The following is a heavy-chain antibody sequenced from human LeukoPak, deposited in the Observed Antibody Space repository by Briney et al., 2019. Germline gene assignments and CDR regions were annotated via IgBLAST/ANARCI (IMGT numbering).Heavy chain of an antibody. V-gene: IGHV4-4*07. CDR2: IYTSGNT. J-gene: IGHJ4*02. CDR1: GGSIGSYY. D-gene: IGHD3-3*01. CDR3: ARDRYNLWSGYYSLDY. Sequence: SETLSLTCTVSGGSIGSYYWSWIRQPAGKGLEWIGHIYTSGNTNYNPSLKSRVTMSVDTSKKQFSLKLSSVTAADTAVYYCARDRYNLWSGYYSLDYWGQGTLVTVSS.